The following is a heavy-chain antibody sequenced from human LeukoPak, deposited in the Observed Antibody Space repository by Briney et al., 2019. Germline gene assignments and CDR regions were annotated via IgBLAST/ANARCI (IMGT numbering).Heavy chain of an antibody. CDR2: IKRDGSGT. CDR1: GFTFSFNS. D-gene: IGHD1-26*01. Sequence: GGSLRLSCAASGFTFSFNSMHWVRQGPGKGLVWVSRIKRDGSGTTYADSVKGRVTISRDNAKDTLYLQMNSLRAEDTAVYYCARDRNSGFFDYWGQGTLVTVSS. CDR3: ARDRNSGFFDY. V-gene: IGHV3-74*01. J-gene: IGHJ4*02.